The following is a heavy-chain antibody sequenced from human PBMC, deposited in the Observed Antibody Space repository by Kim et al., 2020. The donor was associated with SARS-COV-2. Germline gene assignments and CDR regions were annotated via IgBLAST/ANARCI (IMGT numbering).Heavy chain of an antibody. CDR1: GGTFSSYA. J-gene: IGHJ4*02. V-gene: IGHV1-69*13. CDR3: ARGGYYDSSGYSSSDY. Sequence: SVKVSCKASGGTFSSYAISWVRQAPGQGLEWMGGIIPIFGTANYAQKFQGRVTITADESTSTAYMELSSLRSEDTAVYYCARGGYYDSSGYSSSDYWGQGTLVTVSS. CDR2: IIPIFGTA. D-gene: IGHD3-22*01.